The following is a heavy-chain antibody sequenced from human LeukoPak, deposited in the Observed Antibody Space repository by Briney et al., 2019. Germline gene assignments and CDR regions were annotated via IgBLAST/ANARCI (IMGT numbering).Heavy chain of an antibody. CDR1: GFTFDGYT. V-gene: IGHV3-43*01. Sequence: PGGSLRLSCAASGFTFDGYTMHWVRQAPGKGLEWVSLISWDGGSTYYADSVKGRFTISRDNSKNSLYLQMNSLRTEDTALYYCAKARYCSSTSCPDNWFDPWGQGTLVTVSS. CDR3: AKARYCSSTSCPDNWFDP. CDR2: ISWDGGST. J-gene: IGHJ5*02. D-gene: IGHD2-2*01.